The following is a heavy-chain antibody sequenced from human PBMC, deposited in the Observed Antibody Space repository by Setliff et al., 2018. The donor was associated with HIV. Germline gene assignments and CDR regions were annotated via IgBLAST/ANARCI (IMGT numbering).Heavy chain of an antibody. J-gene: IGHJ6*03. CDR3: AALITITDYYYYYYMDV. V-gene: IGHV3-48*01. Sequence: PGGSLRLSCAASGFTFSSYWMSWVRQAPGKGLEWVSYIGSSSTIYYADSVKGRFTISRDNAKNSLYLQMNSLRAEDTAVYYCAALITITDYYYYYYMDVWGKGTTVTVSS. CDR1: GFTFSSYW. CDR2: IGSSSTI. D-gene: IGHD1-1*01.